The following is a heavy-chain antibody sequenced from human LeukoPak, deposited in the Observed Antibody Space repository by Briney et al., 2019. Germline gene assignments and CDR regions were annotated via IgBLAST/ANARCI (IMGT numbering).Heavy chain of an antibody. Sequence: SETLSLTCTVSGGSISSSSYYWGWIRQPPGKGLEWIGSIYYSGSTYYNPSLKSRVTISVDTSKNQFSLKLSSVTAADTAVYYCARLSPGWFDPWGQGTLVTVSS. CDR1: GGSISSSSYY. V-gene: IGHV4-39*07. CDR3: ARLSPGWFDP. J-gene: IGHJ5*02. CDR2: IYYSGST.